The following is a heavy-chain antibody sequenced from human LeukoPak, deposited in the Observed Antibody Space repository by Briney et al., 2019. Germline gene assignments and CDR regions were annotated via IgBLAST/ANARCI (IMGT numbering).Heavy chain of an antibody. CDR2: IYYSGST. V-gene: IGHV4-31*03. Sequence: TLSLTCTVSGGSISSGGYYWSWIRQHPGKGLEWIGYIYYSGSTYYNPSLKSRVTISVDTSKNQFSLKLSSVTAADTAVYYCARGAYCGGDCLGAGGSSYTYWGQGTLVTVSS. J-gene: IGHJ4*02. CDR1: GGSISSGGYY. CDR3: ARGAYCGGDCLGAGGSSYTY. D-gene: IGHD2-21*02.